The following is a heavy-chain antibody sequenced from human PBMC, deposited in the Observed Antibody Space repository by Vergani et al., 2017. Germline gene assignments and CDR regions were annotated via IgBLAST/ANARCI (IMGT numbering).Heavy chain of an antibody. CDR2: ISNDGSKK. CDR1: GFSFSSHA. J-gene: IGHJ6*04. D-gene: IGHD3-10*01. Sequence: QVQLAESGGGRVQPGRSLRLSCAASGFSFSSHAIHWVRQAPGKGLEWVAVISNDGSKKYYADSVKGRFTISRDNSKNTLDLQMNSLRTQDTAVYYCAKAGSVTSGSLQYNFDNYVWGKGTPVTVSA. CDR3: AKAGSVTSGSLQYNFDNYV. V-gene: IGHV3-30*18.